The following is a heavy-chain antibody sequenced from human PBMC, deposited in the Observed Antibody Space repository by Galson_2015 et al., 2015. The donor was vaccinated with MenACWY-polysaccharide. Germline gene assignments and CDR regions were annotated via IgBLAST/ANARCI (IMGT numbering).Heavy chain of an antibody. Sequence: SVKVSCKASGYKFTSYDINWVRQATGQGLEWMGWMNPNSGNTGYAQKFQGRVTMTSSSAMTTVYMELSSLRSEDTAVYYCARIIARKYTFADSWGQGTLVTVSS. V-gene: IGHV1-8*01. CDR3: ARIIARKYTFADS. CDR1: GYKFTSYD. CDR2: MNPNSGNT. D-gene: IGHD2-21*01. J-gene: IGHJ4*02.